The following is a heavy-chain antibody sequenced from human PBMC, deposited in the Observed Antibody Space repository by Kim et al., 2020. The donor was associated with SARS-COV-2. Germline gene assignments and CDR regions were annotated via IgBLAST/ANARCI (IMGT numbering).Heavy chain of an antibody. Sequence: GGSLRLSCAASGFTASRHDMNWVRQAPGKGLEWVSVISGADDSTFYTDSVKGRFTISRDSSKNTLLLEMNSLSGDDTAVYYCARGWFSFEYWGQGTLVTV. CDR1: GFTASRHD. J-gene: IGHJ4*02. CDR2: ISGADDST. V-gene: IGHV3-23*01. CDR3: ARGWFSFEY. D-gene: IGHD2-15*01.